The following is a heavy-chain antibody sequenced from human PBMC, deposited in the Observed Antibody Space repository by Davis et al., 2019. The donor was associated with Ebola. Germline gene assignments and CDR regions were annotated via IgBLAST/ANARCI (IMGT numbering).Heavy chain of an antibody. CDR1: GGSISSSSYY. V-gene: IGHV4-39*01. Sequence: SETLSLTCTVSGGSISSSSYYWGWIRQPPGKGLEWIGSIYYSGSTYYNPSLKSRVTISVDTSKNQFSLKLSSVTAADTAVYYCASRPSILCTSTSCHEYNWFDPWGQGTLVTVSS. D-gene: IGHD2-2*01. CDR3: ASRPSILCTSTSCHEYNWFDP. J-gene: IGHJ5*02. CDR2: IYYSGST.